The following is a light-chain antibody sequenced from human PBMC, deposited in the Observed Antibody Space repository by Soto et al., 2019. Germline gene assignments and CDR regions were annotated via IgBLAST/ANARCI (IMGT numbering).Light chain of an antibody. CDR2: WAS. J-gene: IGKJ1*01. CDR1: VRVLYTSTNRNY. CDR3: QHYSSPQWT. Sequence: TVMTQSPDSLAVPLGQRTTINRKYTVRVLYTSTNRNYLACSKQKPGQPPKLLLYWASTRQSWVPDRLIVSWAGTDFSLTIIIRQAEDCSVYYGQHYSSPQWTFGQGTKV. V-gene: IGKV4-1*01.